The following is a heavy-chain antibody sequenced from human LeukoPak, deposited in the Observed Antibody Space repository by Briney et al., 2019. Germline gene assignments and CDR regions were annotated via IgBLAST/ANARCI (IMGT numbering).Heavy chain of an antibody. V-gene: IGHV3-21*01. CDR3: ASRRSGYYPGY. CDR2: ISSSSSYI. D-gene: IGHD3-22*01. Sequence: PGGSLRLSCAASGFTFSSYSMNWVRLAPGKGLEWVSSISSSSSYIYYADSVKGRFTISRDNAKNSLYLQMNSLRAEDTAVYYCASRRSGYYPGYWGQGTLVTVSS. CDR1: GFTFSSYS. J-gene: IGHJ4*02.